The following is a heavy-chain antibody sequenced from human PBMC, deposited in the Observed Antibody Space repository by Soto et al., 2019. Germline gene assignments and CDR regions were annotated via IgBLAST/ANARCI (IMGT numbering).Heavy chain of an antibody. J-gene: IGHJ5*02. V-gene: IGHV5-51*01. CDR3: ARGYCTNGVCYTMFDP. Sequence: GESLKISCKGSGYSFTSYWIGWVRQMPGKGLEWMGIIYPGDSDTRYSPSFQGQVTISADKSISTAYLQWSSLKASDTAMYYCARGYCTNGVCYTMFDPWGQGILVTVSS. CDR1: GYSFTSYW. CDR2: IYPGDSDT. D-gene: IGHD2-8*01.